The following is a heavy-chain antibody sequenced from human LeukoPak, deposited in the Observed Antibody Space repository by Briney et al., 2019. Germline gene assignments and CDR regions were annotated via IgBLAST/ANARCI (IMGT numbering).Heavy chain of an antibody. Sequence: PSETLSLTCAVYGGSFSGYYWSRIRQPPGKGLEWIGEINHSGSTNYNPSLKSRVTISVDTSKNQFSLKLSSVTAADTAVYYCASSAQIRTTVTLDYWGQGTLVTVSS. D-gene: IGHD4-17*01. J-gene: IGHJ4*02. CDR2: INHSGST. CDR1: GGSFSGYY. CDR3: ASSAQIRTTVTLDY. V-gene: IGHV4-34*01.